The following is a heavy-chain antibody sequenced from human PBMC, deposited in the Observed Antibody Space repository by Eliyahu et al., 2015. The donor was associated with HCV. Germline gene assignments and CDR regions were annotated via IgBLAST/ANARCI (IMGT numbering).Heavy chain of an antibody. V-gene: IGHV3-48*02. CDR1: GXXFSSYT. CDR2: ISSSSSTI. CDR3: ARIMTNSNGWYHFDY. J-gene: IGHJ4*02. D-gene: IGHD6-19*01. Sequence: EVQLVESGGGLVQPGGSLRLSCAASGXXFSSYTMNWVRQAPGKGLEWVSYISSSSSTIYYADSVKGRFTISRDNAKNSLYLQMNSLRDEDTAVYYCARIMTNSNGWYHFDYWGQGTLVTVSS.